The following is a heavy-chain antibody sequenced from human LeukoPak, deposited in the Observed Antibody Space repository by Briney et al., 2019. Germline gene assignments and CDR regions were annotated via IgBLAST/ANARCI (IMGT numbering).Heavy chain of an antibody. CDR3: AKDRRYSSNWFDP. V-gene: IGHV3-23*01. J-gene: IGHJ5*02. Sequence: GGSLTLSCAASGCTFSSYAMSWVSQAPGKGLEWVSAISGSGGSTYYADSVKGRFTISRDNSKNTLYLQMNSLRAEDTAVYYCAKDRRYSSNWFDPWGQGTLVTVSS. CDR1: GCTFSSYA. D-gene: IGHD6-13*01. CDR2: ISGSGGST.